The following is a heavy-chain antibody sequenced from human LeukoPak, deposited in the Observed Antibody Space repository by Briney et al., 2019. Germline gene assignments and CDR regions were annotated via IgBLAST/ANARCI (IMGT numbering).Heavy chain of an antibody. CDR2: IYSCGST. D-gene: IGHD6-19*01. CDR1: GFTVSSNY. V-gene: IGHV3-53*01. CDR3: ASGPPRGIDSVAGNYFDY. Sequence: GGSLRLSCAASGFTVSSNYMSWVRQAPGKGLEWVSAIYSCGSTYYADSVKGRFTISGDNSKNTLYLQMNSLRAEDTAVYYCASGPPRGIDSVAGNYFDYWGQGTLVTVSS. J-gene: IGHJ4*02.